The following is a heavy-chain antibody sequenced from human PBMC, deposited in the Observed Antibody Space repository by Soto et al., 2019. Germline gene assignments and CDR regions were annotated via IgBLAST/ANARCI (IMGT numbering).Heavy chain of an antibody. D-gene: IGHD6-19*01. Sequence: GGSRRLSCAASGFTFSDHYMDWVLQAPGKGLEWVGRTRNKANSYTTEYAASVKGRFNISRDDSKNSLYLQMNSLKTEDTAVYYCASAPVAGKNHWGQGTLVTVSS. V-gene: IGHV3-72*01. CDR1: GFTFSDHY. J-gene: IGHJ5*02. CDR3: ASAPVAGKNH. CDR2: TRNKANSYTT.